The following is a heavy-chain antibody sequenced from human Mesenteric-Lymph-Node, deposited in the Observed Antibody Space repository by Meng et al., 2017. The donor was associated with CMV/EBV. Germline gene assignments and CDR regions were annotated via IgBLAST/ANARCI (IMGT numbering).Heavy chain of an antibody. CDR1: GFTFNIGH. J-gene: IGHJ3*02. D-gene: IGHD5-12*01. CDR3: ARDPPTIPAAFNI. V-gene: IGHV3-53*01. CDR2: ICDGDHA. Sequence: GESLKISCVASGFTFNIGHMNWVRQAPGKGLEWVSVICDGDHADYADFVRGRFTMSRDNAKNSLYLQMNSLRAEDTAVYYCARDPPTIPAAFNIWGQGTMVTVSS.